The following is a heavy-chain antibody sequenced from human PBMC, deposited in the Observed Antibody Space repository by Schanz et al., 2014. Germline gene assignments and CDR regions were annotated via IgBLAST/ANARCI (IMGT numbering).Heavy chain of an antibody. Sequence: QVQLQQWGAGLLKPSETLSLTCAAYGGSFSGYYWSWIRQPPGKGLEWIAEINHGGSTNYNPSLKSRVTISVDTYKSQFTVKLRSVTAADTAVYYCARAARRTRVVPLYFDYWGQGTLXTVSS. V-gene: IGHV4-34*01. CDR3: ARAARRTRVVPLYFDY. J-gene: IGHJ4*02. CDR1: GGSFSGYY. D-gene: IGHD2-2*01. CDR2: INHGGST.